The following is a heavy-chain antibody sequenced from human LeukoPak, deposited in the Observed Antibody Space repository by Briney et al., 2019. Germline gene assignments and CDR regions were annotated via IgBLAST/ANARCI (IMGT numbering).Heavy chain of an antibody. D-gene: IGHD2-8*01. CDR2: ISWNSGSI. Sequence: GRSLRLSCAASGFTFDDYAMHWVRQAPGKGLEWVSGISWNSGSIGYADSVKGRFTFSRDNAKNSLYLQMNSLRAEDTAVYYCARDKWTHYYYYGMDAWGQGTTVTVSS. CDR3: ARDKWTHYYYYGMDA. V-gene: IGHV3-9*01. J-gene: IGHJ6*02. CDR1: GFTFDDYA.